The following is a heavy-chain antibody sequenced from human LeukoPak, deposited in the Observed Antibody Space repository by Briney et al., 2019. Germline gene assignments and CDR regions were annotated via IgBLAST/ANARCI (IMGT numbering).Heavy chain of an antibody. V-gene: IGHV3-15*01. Sequence: GGSLRLSCAASGFTFSSYAMSWVRQAPGKGLEWVGRIKSKTDGGTPDYAAPVKGRFTISRDDSKNTLYLQMNSLKTEDTAVYYCTTDIVVVPAALSEAFDIWGQGTMVTVSS. CDR1: GFTFSSYA. CDR3: TTDIVVVPAALSEAFDI. D-gene: IGHD2-2*01. CDR2: IKSKTDGGTP. J-gene: IGHJ3*02.